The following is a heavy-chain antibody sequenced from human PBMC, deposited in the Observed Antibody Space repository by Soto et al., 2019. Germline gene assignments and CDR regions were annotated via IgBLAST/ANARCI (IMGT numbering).Heavy chain of an antibody. CDR3: AKSWGTAGRPLDS. CDR1: GFTFDDFA. V-gene: IGHV3-9*01. J-gene: IGHJ4*02. D-gene: IGHD6-6*01. CDR2: ITWNSGSV. Sequence: EVQLVESGGGLAQPGTSLRLSCVASGFTFDDFAMHWVRQAPGKGLEWVSGITWNSGSVVYTGSVKGRFTISRDNAKNSLFLQMNSLRFEDTAVYYCAKSWGTAGRPLDSWGQGTWVTVSS.